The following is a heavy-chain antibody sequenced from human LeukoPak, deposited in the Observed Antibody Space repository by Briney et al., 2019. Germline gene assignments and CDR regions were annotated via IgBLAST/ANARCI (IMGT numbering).Heavy chain of an antibody. J-gene: IGHJ4*02. V-gene: IGHV3-23*01. CDR3: AREDIVVVVAAKYFDY. D-gene: IGHD2-15*01. Sequence: GGSLRLSCAASGFTFSSYAMSWVRQAPGKGLEWVSAISGSGGSTYYADSVKGRFTISRDNSKDTLYLQMNSLRAEDTAVYYCAREDIVVVVAAKYFDYWGQGTLVTVSS. CDR2: ISGSGGST. CDR1: GFTFSSYA.